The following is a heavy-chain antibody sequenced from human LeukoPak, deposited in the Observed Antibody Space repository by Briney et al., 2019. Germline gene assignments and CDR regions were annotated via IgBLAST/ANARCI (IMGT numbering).Heavy chain of an antibody. CDR1: GFTFDDYA. CDR3: AKEANYYDSSGLVDY. J-gene: IGHJ4*02. V-gene: IGHV3-43*02. CDR2: ISGDGGST. Sequence: PGGSLRLSCAASGFTFDDYAMHWVRQAPGKGLEWVSLISGDGGSTYYADSVKGRFTISRDNSKNSLYLQMNSLRTEDTALYYCAKEANYYDSSGLVDYWGQGTLVTVSS. D-gene: IGHD3-22*01.